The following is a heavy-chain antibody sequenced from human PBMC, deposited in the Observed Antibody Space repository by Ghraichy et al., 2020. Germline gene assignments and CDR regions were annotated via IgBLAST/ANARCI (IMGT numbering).Heavy chain of an antibody. CDR3: ARHDEGGYCSSTSCPPGGY. Sequence: SQTLSLTCTVSGGSISSSSYYWGWIRQPPGKGLEWIGSIYYSGSTYYNPSLKSRVTISVDTSKNQFSLKLSSVTAADTAVYYCARHDEGGYCSSTSCPPGGYWGQGTLVTVSS. D-gene: IGHD2-2*01. CDR2: IYYSGST. V-gene: IGHV4-39*01. J-gene: IGHJ4*02. CDR1: GGSISSSSYY.